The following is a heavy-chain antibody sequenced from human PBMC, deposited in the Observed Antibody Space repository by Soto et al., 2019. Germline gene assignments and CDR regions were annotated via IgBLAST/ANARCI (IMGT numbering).Heavy chain of an antibody. Sequence: QVQLVQSGAEVRKPGASEKVSCKASGYSFTSYGITWVRQAPGQGLEWMGWVNIYEGSTNYAQKFQGRVTMTTDTSTSTVYLEVRSLRSDDTAMYYCARERGGYAYGDYWGQGTLVTVSS. D-gene: IGHD5-18*01. CDR2: VNIYEGST. J-gene: IGHJ4*02. CDR3: ARERGGYAYGDY. CDR1: GYSFTSYG. V-gene: IGHV1-18*01.